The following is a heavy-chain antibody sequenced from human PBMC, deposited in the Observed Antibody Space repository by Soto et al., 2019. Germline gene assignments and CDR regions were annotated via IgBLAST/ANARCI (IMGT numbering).Heavy chain of an antibody. CDR2: IKSKTDGGTT. Sequence: PGGSLRLSCAASGFTFSSHSMNWVRQAPGKGLEWVGRIKSKTDGGTTDYAAPVKGRFTISRDDSKNTLYLQMNSLKTEDTAVYYCTTDPVTMIVVVPSSGWGQGTLVTVSS. V-gene: IGHV3-15*07. D-gene: IGHD3-22*01. J-gene: IGHJ4*02. CDR1: GFTFSSHS. CDR3: TTDPVTMIVVVPSSG.